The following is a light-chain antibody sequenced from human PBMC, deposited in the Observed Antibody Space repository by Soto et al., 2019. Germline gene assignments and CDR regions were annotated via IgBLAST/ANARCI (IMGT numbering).Light chain of an antibody. J-gene: IGLJ1*01. V-gene: IGLV2-14*01. CDR2: DVS. CDR3: SSYTTSSTYV. Sequence: QSVLTQPASVSGSPGQSITISCTGTSSDVGSYNYVSWYQQHPGKAPKVMIYDVSNRPSGVSYRFSGSKSGNAASLTISGLQAEDEPDYYCSSYTTSSTYVFGTGTKVTVL. CDR1: SSDVGSYNY.